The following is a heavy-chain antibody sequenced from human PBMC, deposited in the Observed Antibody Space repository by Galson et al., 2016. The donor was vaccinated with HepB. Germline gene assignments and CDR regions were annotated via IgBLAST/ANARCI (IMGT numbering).Heavy chain of an antibody. J-gene: IGHJ4*02. V-gene: IGHV3-53*04. D-gene: IGHD1-26*01. Sequence: SLRLSCAASGFTVSSNYMSWVRQAPGKGLEWVSVIYSGGSTYYADSVKGRFTISRHNSKNTLYLQMNSLRAEDTAVYYCARGSTVGWELPRAHDYWGQGTLVTVSS. CDR3: ARGSTVGWELPRAHDY. CDR2: IYSGGST. CDR1: GFTVSSNY.